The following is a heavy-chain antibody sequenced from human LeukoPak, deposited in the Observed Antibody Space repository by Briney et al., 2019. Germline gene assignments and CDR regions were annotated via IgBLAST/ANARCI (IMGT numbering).Heavy chain of an antibody. D-gene: IGHD5-18*01. CDR3: AKDQGIQLWLSDAFDI. V-gene: IGHV3-23*01. CDR1: GFTFSTYA. CDR2: ISGSGGST. Sequence: GGSLRLSCAASGFTFSTYAMSWVRQAPGKGLEWVSAISGSGGSTYYADSVKGRFTISRDNSKNTLYLQMNSLRAEDTAVYYCAKDQGIQLWLSDAFDIWGQGTMVTVSS. J-gene: IGHJ3*02.